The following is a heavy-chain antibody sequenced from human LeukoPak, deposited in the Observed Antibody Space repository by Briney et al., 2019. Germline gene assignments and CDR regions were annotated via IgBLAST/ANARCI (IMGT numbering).Heavy chain of an antibody. Sequence: ASVTVSCKASGYTFTSYDINWVRQAPGQGLEWMGWMNPNSGNTGYAQKFQGRVTMTRNTSISTAYMELSSLRSEDTAVYYCARLHIAAAGRRSNWFDPWGQGTLVTVSS. CDR3: ARLHIAAAGRRSNWFDP. CDR2: MNPNSGNT. J-gene: IGHJ5*02. V-gene: IGHV1-8*01. D-gene: IGHD6-13*01. CDR1: GYTFTSYD.